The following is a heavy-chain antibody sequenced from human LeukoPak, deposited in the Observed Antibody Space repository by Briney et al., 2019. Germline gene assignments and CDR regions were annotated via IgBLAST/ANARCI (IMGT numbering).Heavy chain of an antibody. J-gene: IGHJ4*02. CDR3: ARWGPDY. CDR2: IKQDGSEK. CDR1: GFTVSSNE. D-gene: IGHD7-27*01. Sequence: GGSLRLSCAASGFTVSSNEMSWVRQAPGKGLEWVANIKQDGSEKYYLDSVKGRFTISRDNAKNSLYLQMNSLRVEDTAVYYCARWGPDYWGQGTLVTVSS. V-gene: IGHV3-7*01.